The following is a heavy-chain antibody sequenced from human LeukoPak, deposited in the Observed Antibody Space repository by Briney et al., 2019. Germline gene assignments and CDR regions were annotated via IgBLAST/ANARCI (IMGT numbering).Heavy chain of an antibody. V-gene: IGHV4-59*08. CDR2: IYYSGST. D-gene: IGHD5-18*01. CDR3: ARHRKADTATDY. CDR1: GGSISSYY. J-gene: IGHJ4*02. Sequence: SETLSLTCTVSGGSISSYYWSWIRQPPGKGLEWIGYIYYSGSTNYNPSLKSRVTISQDTSKNQFSLKLRSLTAADTAIYYCARHRKADTATDYWDQGTLVAVSS.